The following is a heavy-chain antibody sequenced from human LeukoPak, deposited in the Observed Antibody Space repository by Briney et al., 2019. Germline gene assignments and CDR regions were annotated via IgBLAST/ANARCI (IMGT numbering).Heavy chain of an antibody. J-gene: IGHJ3*02. D-gene: IGHD3-22*01. Sequence: PSEALSLTCTVSGGSISGYYWGWIRQPPGKGLEYIGFIFYSGTTNYNPSLKSRVTISVDTSKNQFSLKLTSVTAADTAVYYCARGPYKYDGSGAFDIWGQGTMVTVSS. V-gene: IGHV4-59*08. CDR3: ARGPYKYDGSGAFDI. CDR2: IFYSGTT. CDR1: GGSISGYY.